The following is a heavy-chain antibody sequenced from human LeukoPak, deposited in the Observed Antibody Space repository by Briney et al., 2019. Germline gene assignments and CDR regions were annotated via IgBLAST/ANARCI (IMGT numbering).Heavy chain of an antibody. CDR3: AAANDARDYYGMDV. CDR2: IVVGSGNT. J-gene: IGHJ6*02. CDR1: GFTFTSSA. Sequence: SVKVSCKACGFTFTSSAMQWVRQARGQRLEWIGWIVVGSGNTNYAQKFQERVTITRDMSTSTAYMELSSLRSEDTAVYYCAAANDARDYYGMDVWGQGTTVTVSS. V-gene: IGHV1-58*02.